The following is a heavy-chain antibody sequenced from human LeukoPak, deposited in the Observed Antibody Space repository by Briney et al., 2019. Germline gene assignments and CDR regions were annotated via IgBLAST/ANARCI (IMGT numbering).Heavy chain of an antibody. D-gene: IGHD4-17*01. V-gene: IGHV4-4*07. CDR1: GGSISSYH. CDR2: IYTSGST. Sequence: SETLSLTCTVSGGSISSYHWSWIRQPAGKGLEWIGRIYTSGSTNYNPSLKSRVTMSVDTSKNQFSLKLSSVTAADTAVYYCARSPTVGSETLHFDYWGQGTLVTVSS. CDR3: ARSPTVGSETLHFDY. J-gene: IGHJ4*02.